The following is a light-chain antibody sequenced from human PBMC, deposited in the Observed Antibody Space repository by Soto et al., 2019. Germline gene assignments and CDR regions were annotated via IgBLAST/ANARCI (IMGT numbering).Light chain of an antibody. Sequence: EVVMTQSPATLSVSPGERATLSCRASQSVSSTLAWYQQKPGQAPRLLIYGASTRATGIPARFSGSGSGTEFTLNISSLQSEDFAVYYCQQYSTWPLTFGGGTTVEIK. CDR2: GAS. J-gene: IGKJ4*01. CDR3: QQYSTWPLT. V-gene: IGKV3-15*01. CDR1: QSVSST.